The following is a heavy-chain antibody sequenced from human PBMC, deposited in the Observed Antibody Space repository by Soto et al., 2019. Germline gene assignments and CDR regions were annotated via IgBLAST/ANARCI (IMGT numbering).Heavy chain of an antibody. CDR2: IYHSGST. Sequence: QLQLQESGSGLVKPSQTLSLTCAVSGGALSSGCYSWSWIRQPPGKGLEWIGNIYHSGSTYYNPSLQRRVTISVARSTNQFSRKLSSVTAADTAVYYCARATDYWGQGTLVTVSA. CDR1: GGALSSGCYS. V-gene: IGHV4-30-2*01. J-gene: IGHJ4*02. CDR3: ARATDY.